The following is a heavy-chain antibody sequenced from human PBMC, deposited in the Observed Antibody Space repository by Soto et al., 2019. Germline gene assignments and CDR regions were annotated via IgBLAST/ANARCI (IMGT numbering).Heavy chain of an antibody. CDR2: IIGSGGST. CDR3: ASDPITTVVSY. CDR1: GFTFSSYA. Sequence: PGGSLRLSCAASGFTFSSYAMRWVRQAPGKGLEWVSAIIGSGGSTYYADSVKARFTISRDNSKNTLYLQMNSLRAEDTAVYYCASDPITTVVSYWGQGTLVTVSS. J-gene: IGHJ4*02. V-gene: IGHV3-23*01. D-gene: IGHD4-17*01.